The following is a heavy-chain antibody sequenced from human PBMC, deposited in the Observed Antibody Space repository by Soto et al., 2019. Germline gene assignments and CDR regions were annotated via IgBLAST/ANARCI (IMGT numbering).Heavy chain of an antibody. CDR1: GYTFTIYG. D-gene: IGHD5-18*01. Sequence: GASVKVSCKASGYTFTIYGISWVRQAPGQGLEWMGWISAYNGNTNYAQKLQGRVTMTTDTSTSTAYMELRSLRSDDTAVYYCARGGYSYGDYYYYGMDVWGQGTTVTVSS. CDR3: ARGGYSYGDYYYYGMDV. CDR2: ISAYNGNT. J-gene: IGHJ6*02. V-gene: IGHV1-18*01.